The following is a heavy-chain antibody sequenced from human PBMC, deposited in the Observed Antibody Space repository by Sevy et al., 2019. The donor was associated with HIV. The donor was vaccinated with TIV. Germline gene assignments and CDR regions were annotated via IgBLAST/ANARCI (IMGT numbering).Heavy chain of an antibody. V-gene: IGHV3-11*01. Sequence: GGSLRLSCAASGFTYSDYYMSWIRQAPGRGLEWISYISSRGSTIYYADSEKGRFTISRDNAKNSLFLQMNSLRAEDTAVYYCAREGSLRYFDLWGRGTLVTVSS. J-gene: IGHJ2*01. CDR3: AREGSLRYFDL. CDR1: GFTYSDYY. CDR2: ISSRGSTI. D-gene: IGHD3-10*01.